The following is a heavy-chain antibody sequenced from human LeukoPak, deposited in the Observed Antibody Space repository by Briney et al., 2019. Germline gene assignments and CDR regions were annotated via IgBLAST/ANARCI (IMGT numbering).Heavy chain of an antibody. Sequence: SQTLSLTCAVSGGSISSGGYSWSWIRQPPGKGLEWIGYIYHSGSTYYNPSLKSRVTISVDRSKNQFSLKLSSVTAADTAVYYCARSLVVPAAIGAFDIWGQGTMVTVSS. CDR3: ARSLVVPAAIGAFDI. J-gene: IGHJ3*02. CDR2: IYHSGST. V-gene: IGHV4-30-2*01. CDR1: GGSISSGGYS. D-gene: IGHD2-2*01.